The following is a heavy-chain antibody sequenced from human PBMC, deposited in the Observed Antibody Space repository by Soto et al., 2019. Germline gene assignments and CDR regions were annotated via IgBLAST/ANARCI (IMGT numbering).Heavy chain of an antibody. V-gene: IGHV3-30-3*01. CDR2: ISYDGSNK. J-gene: IGHJ5*02. CDR1: GFTFSSYA. CDR3: ARDLSKWRWIAAADTNWFDP. Sequence: GESLSLSCAASGFTFSSYAMHWVRQAPGKGLEWVAVISYDGSNKYYADSVKGRFTISRDNSKNTLYLQMNSLRAEDTAVYYCARDLSKWRWIAAADTNWFDPWGQGTLVTVSS. D-gene: IGHD6-13*01.